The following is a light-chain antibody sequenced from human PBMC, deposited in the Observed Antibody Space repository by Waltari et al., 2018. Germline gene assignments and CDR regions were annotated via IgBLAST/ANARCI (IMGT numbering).Light chain of an antibody. V-gene: IGLV2-23*02. Sequence: QSALTHTATVSGSPGQSITISCTGTSSDTGNHNLVSWYQQHPGKAPTPIIYDVNKRPSGVSNRFSGSKSGNTAFLTISGLQTADEADYYCCSYAGSAISVFGGGTKVTVL. CDR1: SSDTGNHNL. J-gene: IGLJ3*02. CDR2: DVN. CDR3: CSYAGSAISV.